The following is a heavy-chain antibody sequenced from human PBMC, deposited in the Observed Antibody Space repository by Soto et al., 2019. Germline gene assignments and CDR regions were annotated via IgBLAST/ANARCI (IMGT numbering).Heavy chain of an antibody. CDR1: GGSISSSSYY. Sequence: QLQLQESGPGLVKPSETLSLTCTVSGGSISSSSYYWGWIRQPPGKGLEWIGSIYYSGSTYYNPSLKSRVTISVDTSKNQFSLKLSSVTAADTAVYYCASPRTIFMDFDYWGQGTLVTVSS. V-gene: IGHV4-39*01. D-gene: IGHD3-3*01. CDR3: ASPRTIFMDFDY. CDR2: IYYSGST. J-gene: IGHJ4*02.